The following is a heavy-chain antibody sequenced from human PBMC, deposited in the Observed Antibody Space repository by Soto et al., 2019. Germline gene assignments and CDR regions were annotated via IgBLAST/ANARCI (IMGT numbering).Heavy chain of an antibody. J-gene: IGHJ4*02. CDR2: IYYSGST. V-gene: IGHV4-30-4*08. D-gene: IGHD6-13*01. Sequence: SETLSLTCTVSGGSISSGGYYWSWIRQHPGKGLEWIGYIYYSGSTYYNPSLKSRVTISVDTSKNQFSLKLSSVTAADTAVYYCAREQVSDVRPRGQGTPVTVSS. CDR3: AREQVSDVRP. CDR1: GGSISSGGYY.